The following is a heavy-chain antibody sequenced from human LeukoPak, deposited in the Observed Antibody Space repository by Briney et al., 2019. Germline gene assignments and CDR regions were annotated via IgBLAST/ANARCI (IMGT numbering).Heavy chain of an antibody. CDR3: TTDITGGYSYAIRSDY. D-gene: IGHD5-18*01. Sequence: GGSLRLSCAASGFTFSNAWVSWVRQATGEGVEWVGRIKGKTDGGTTDYAAPVKGRFTISRDDSKNTLYLQMNSLKTEDTAVYYCTTDITGGYSYAIRSDYWGQGTLVTVSS. J-gene: IGHJ4*02. CDR1: GFTFSNAW. V-gene: IGHV3-15*01. CDR2: IKGKTDGGTT.